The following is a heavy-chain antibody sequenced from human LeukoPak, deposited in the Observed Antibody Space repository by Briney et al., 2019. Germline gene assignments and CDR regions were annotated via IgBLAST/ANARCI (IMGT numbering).Heavy chain of an antibody. CDR2: IIPIFGIA. CDR1: GGTFSGYA. J-gene: IGHJ4*02. Sequence: SVKVSCKASGGTFSGYAISWVRQAPGQGLEWMGRIIPIFGIANYAQKFQGRVTITADKSTSTAYMELSSLRAEDTAVYYCAKEPDDKEYYFDYWGQGTLVTVSS. V-gene: IGHV1-69*04. D-gene: IGHD1-14*01. CDR3: AKEPDDKEYYFDY.